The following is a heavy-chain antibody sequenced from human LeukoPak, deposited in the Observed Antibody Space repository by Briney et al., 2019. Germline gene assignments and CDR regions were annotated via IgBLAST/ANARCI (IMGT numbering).Heavy chain of an antibody. D-gene: IGHD3-10*01. Sequence: GGSLRLSCAASGFTFSSYSMNWVRQAPGKGLEWVSSTSSSSSYIYYADPVKGRFTISRDNAKNSLYLQMNSLRAEDTAVYYCARAYYYGSGSPSNEGYYYGMDVWGQGTTVTVSS. J-gene: IGHJ6*02. CDR3: ARAYYYGSGSPSNEGYYYGMDV. V-gene: IGHV3-21*01. CDR1: GFTFSSYS. CDR2: TSSSSSYI.